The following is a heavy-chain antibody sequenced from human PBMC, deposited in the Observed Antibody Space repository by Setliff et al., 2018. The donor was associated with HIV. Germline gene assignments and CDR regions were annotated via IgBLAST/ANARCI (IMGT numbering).Heavy chain of an antibody. J-gene: IGHJ4*02. D-gene: IGHD3-3*01. CDR1: VFTFSTHS. V-gene: IGHV3-7*03. CDR2: MKPDGSED. Sequence: GGSLRLSCAASVFTFSTHSMSWVRQAPGKGLEWVASMKPDGSEDEYVDSVKGRFTISSTNAKDSLSLQMNSLRAEDTAVYYCARWRWLQSEFDYWGQGTLVTVSS. CDR3: ARWRWLQSEFDY.